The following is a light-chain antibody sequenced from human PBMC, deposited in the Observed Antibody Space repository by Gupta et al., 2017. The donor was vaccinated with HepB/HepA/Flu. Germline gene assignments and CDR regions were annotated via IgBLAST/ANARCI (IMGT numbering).Light chain of an antibody. J-gene: IGKJ3*01. V-gene: IGKV1-39*01. CDR3: QQSYTTPLT. Sequence: DIQMTQSPSSLSASGRDRITITCRASQSISSYLNWYQQKPGKAPKLLIYAASSLQSGVPSRFSGSGSGTDFTLTISSLQPEDFATYYCQQSYTTPLTFGPGTKVHIK. CDR2: AAS. CDR1: QSISSY.